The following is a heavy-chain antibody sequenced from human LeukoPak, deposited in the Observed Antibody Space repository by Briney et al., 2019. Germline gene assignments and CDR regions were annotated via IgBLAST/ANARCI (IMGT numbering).Heavy chain of an antibody. J-gene: IGHJ5*02. CDR1: GGTFSSYA. D-gene: IGHD2-15*01. Sequence: SVKVSCKASGGTFSSYAISWVRQAPGQGLEWMGGIIPIFGTANYAQKFQGRVTITADESTSTAYMEPSSLRSEDTAVYYCAREEYSGGSCYGWFDPWGQGTLVTVSS. V-gene: IGHV1-69*01. CDR2: IIPIFGTA. CDR3: AREEYSGGSCYGWFDP.